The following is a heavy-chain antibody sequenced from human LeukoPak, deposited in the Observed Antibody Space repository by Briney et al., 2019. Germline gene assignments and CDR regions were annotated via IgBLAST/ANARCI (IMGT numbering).Heavy chain of an antibody. CDR1: GYTFTGYY. CDR3: ARDLAFGEMVTNRGAFDI. CDR2: INPNSGGT. J-gene: IGHJ3*02. Sequence: ASVKVSCKASGYTFTGYYMHGVRQAPGQGLEWMGWINPNSGGTNYAQKFQGRVTMTRDTSISTAYMELSRLRSDDTAVYYCARDLAFGEMVTNRGAFDIWGQGTMVTVSS. V-gene: IGHV1-2*02. D-gene: IGHD5-24*01.